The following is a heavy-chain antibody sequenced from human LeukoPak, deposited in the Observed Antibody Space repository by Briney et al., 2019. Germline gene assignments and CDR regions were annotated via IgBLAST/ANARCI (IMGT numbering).Heavy chain of an antibody. Sequence: SVKVSCKASGGTFSRYALGWVRQAPGQGLEWMGRIIPMIGITNYAQSFQGRVTLTADKTTSTAYMELTSLRAEDTAVYYCARLTDYLVDSVIGYWGQGTLITVSS. D-gene: IGHD1-14*01. CDR3: ARLTDYLVDSVIGY. J-gene: IGHJ1*01. CDR2: IIPMIGIT. V-gene: IGHV1-69*04. CDR1: GGTFSRYA.